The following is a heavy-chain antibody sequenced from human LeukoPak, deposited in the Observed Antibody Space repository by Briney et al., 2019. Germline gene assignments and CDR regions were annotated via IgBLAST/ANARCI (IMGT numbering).Heavy chain of an antibody. V-gene: IGHV5-51*01. CDR1: GYFVTHHW. Sequence: GESLKISCKGSGYFVTHHWIGWVRQMPGKGLEWMAIIHTGNSDSKYSPSFQGQVTMSVDKSISTAYLQWSSLKASDTAMYYCAYSGSYYNLPFQYWGQGTLVTVSS. CDR2: IHTGNSDS. CDR3: AYSGSYYNLPFQY. D-gene: IGHD3-10*01. J-gene: IGHJ4*02.